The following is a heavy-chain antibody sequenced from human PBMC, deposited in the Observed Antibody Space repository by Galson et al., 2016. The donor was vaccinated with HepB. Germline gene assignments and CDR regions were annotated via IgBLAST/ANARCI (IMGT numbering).Heavy chain of an antibody. CDR2: ISAYNGNT. V-gene: IGHV1-18*01. D-gene: IGHD3-22*01. CDR3: AGYYYDSSGYPHYGMDV. CDR1: AHTFTNYA. Sequence: SVKVSCKASAHTFTNYAISWVRQAPGQGLEWMGWISAYNGNTHYAQKLQGRVTMTTDTSTSTAYMELRSLRSDDTAVYYCAGYYYDSSGYPHYGMDVWGQGTTVTVSS. J-gene: IGHJ6*02.